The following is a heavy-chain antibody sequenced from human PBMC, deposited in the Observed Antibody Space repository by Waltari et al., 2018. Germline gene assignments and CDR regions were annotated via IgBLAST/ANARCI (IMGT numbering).Heavy chain of an antibody. CDR2: INTTIVGT. V-gene: IGHV1-2*02. Sequence: QVQLVQSGAEVKKPGASVKGACKTSGFTFTDFYIHWAPPAPGEGLEWMGGINTTIVGTDYTHNLQGRVTMTRDTSISTVYMALTRLISDDTAVYYCAKNIVTGPNSDSWGQGTLVTVSS. D-gene: IGHD5-12*01. CDR1: GFTFTDFY. CDR3: AKNIVTGPNSDS. J-gene: IGHJ4*02.